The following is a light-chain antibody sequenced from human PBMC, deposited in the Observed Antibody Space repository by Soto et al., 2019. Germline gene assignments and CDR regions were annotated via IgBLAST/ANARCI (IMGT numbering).Light chain of an antibody. Sequence: EIVLTQSPGTLSLSPGERATLSCRASQSISSSYLAWYQQKPGQAPRPLIYGASSRDTGIPDRFSGSGSGTDFTLTISRLEPEDFAVYYCQQYVSSPWTFDQGTKVEIK. CDR2: GAS. CDR1: QSISSSY. J-gene: IGKJ1*01. V-gene: IGKV3-20*01. CDR3: QQYVSSPWT.